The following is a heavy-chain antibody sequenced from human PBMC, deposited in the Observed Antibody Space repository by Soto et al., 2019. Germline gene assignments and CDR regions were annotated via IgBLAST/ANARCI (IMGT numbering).Heavy chain of an antibody. CDR2: VSPPFRTS. V-gene: IGHV1-69*01. Sequence: QVQLVQSGAEVKKPGSSVKVYCKTSGVSFNNNGIGWVRQAPGHGLEWMGGVSPPFRTSNYARKFQGRISITADASTGTVNMELSSLTSEDTAQYYCARVLYYGSGSYSPYGMYVWGQGPTVTVSS. CDR1: GVSFNNNG. J-gene: IGHJ6*02. D-gene: IGHD3-10*01. CDR3: ARVLYYGSGSYSPYGMYV.